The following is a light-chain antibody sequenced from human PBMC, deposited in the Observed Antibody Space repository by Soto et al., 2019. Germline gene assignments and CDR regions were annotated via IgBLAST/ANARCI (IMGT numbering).Light chain of an antibody. CDR1: SSDFGSYNL. CDR3: CSYAGSSTFYV. J-gene: IGLJ1*01. V-gene: IGLV2-23*02. CDR2: EVS. Sequence: QSVLTQPASVSGSPGQSITISCTGTSSDFGSYNLVSWYQQHPGKAPKLMIYEVSKRPSGVSNRFSGSKSGNTASLTISGLQAEDEADYYCCSYAGSSTFYVLGTGTKVTVL.